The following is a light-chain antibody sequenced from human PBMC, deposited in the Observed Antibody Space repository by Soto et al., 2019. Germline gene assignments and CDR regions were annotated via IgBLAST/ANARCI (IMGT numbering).Light chain of an antibody. CDR1: QSVSSY. V-gene: IGKV3-11*01. Sequence: EIVLTQSPATLSLSPGERATLSCRASQSVSSYLAWYQQKPGQAPRLLIYDASNRATGIPARFGGSGSGTDFTLTISSLEPEDFAVYYCQQRSNWPPTFGQGTKVDI. J-gene: IGKJ1*01. CDR3: QQRSNWPPT. CDR2: DAS.